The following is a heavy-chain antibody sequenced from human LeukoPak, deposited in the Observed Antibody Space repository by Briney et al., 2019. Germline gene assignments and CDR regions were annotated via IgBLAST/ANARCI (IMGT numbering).Heavy chain of an antibody. V-gene: IGHV4-59*08. CDR1: GGSISSYY. CDR2: IYYSGST. CDR3: ARASATYYYDSSGYDFDY. J-gene: IGHJ4*02. D-gene: IGHD3-22*01. Sequence: PSETLSLTCTVSGGSISSYYWSWIRQPPGKGLEWIGYIYYSGSTNYSPSLKSRVTISVDTSKNQFSLELSSVTAADTAVYYCARASATYYYDSSGYDFDYWGQGTLVTVSS.